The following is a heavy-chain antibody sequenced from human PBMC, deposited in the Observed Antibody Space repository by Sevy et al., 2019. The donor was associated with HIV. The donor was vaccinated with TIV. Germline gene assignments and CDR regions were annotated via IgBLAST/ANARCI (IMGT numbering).Heavy chain of an antibody. CDR1: GFTFSSYG. J-gene: IGHJ4*02. CDR2: ISYDGSNK. CDR3: AKDYGGDY. D-gene: IGHD2-15*01. V-gene: IGHV3-30*18. Sequence: GGSLRLSCAASGFTFSSYGMHWVRQAPGKGLEWVAVISYDGSNKYYADSVKGRFTISRDNSKNTLYLQMNSLRAEDTAVYYCAKDYGGDYWGQGTLVTVSS.